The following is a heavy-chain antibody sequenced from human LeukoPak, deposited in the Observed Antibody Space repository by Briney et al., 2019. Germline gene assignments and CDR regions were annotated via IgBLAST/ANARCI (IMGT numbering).Heavy chain of an antibody. CDR2: ISLDGATT. CDR3: VKDHGWLLYS. J-gene: IGHJ4*02. V-gene: IGHV3-23*01. D-gene: IGHD3-9*01. CDR1: GFTFSSYG. Sequence: GGTLRLSCAASGFTFSSYGMSWVRQAPGKGLEWVSGISLDGATTYYAGSVEGRFTISRDNSKNTLCLQMNSLRADDTAVYYCVKDHGWLLYSWGQGTLVTVSS.